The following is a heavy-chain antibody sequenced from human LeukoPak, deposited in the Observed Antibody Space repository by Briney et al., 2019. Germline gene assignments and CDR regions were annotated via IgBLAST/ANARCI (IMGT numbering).Heavy chain of an antibody. CDR1: GYTFTGYG. V-gene: IGHV1-69*05. J-gene: IGHJ6*03. CDR2: IIPIFGTA. Sequence: GASVKVSCKASGYTFTGYGISWVRQAPGQGLEWMGGIIPIFGTANYAQKFQGRVTITTDESTSTAYMELSSLRSEDTAVYYCAREIFNYYYYYMDVWGKGTTVTVSS. D-gene: IGHD2-15*01. CDR3: AREIFNYYYYYMDV.